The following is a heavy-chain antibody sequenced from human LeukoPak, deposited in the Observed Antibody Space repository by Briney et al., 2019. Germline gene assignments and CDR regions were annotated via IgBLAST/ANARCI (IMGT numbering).Heavy chain of an antibody. CDR3: AKDTVSRYSYGEYYFDY. V-gene: IGHV3-23*01. J-gene: IGHJ4*02. CDR1: GFTFSSYA. Sequence: GGSLRLSCAASGFTFSSYAMSWVRQAPGKGLEWVSAISGSGGSTYYADSVKGRFTTSRDNSKNTLYLQMNSLRAEDTAVYYCAKDTVSRYSYGEYYFDYWGQGTLVTVSS. CDR2: ISGSGGST. D-gene: IGHD5-18*01.